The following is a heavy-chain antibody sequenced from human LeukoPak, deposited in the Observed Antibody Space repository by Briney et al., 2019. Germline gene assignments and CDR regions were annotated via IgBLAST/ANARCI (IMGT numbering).Heavy chain of an antibody. CDR3: ARGVDYYYYYMDV. CDR1: GFTFSSYS. CDR2: ISSSSNYI. Sequence: GGSLRLSCAASGFTFSSYSMNWVRQAPGKGLEWVSSISSSSNYIYYADSAKGRFTISRDNAKNSMYLQMDSLRAEDTAVYYCARGVDYYYYYMDVWGKGTTVTVSS. V-gene: IGHV3-21*01. J-gene: IGHJ6*03.